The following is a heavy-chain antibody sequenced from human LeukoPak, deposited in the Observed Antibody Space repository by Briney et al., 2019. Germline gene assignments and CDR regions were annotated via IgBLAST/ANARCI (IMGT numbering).Heavy chain of an antibody. CDR2: IWYDGSNK. V-gene: IGHV3-33*08. D-gene: IGHD3-10*02. J-gene: IGHJ6*02. Sequence: TGGSLRLSCAASGFTFSSYAMHWVRQAPGKGLEWVAVIWYDGSNKYYADSVKGRFTISRDNSKNTLYLQMNSLRAEDTAVYYCARDVRLHYYYYGMDVWGQGTTVTVSS. CDR3: ARDVRLHYYYYGMDV. CDR1: GFTFSSYA.